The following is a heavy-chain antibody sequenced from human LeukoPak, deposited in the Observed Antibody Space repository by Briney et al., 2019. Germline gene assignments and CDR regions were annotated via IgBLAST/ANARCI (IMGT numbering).Heavy chain of an antibody. CDR1: GFLFSIYD. V-gene: IGHV3-30*02. D-gene: IGHD3-10*01. Sequence: PGGSVRLPCAASGFLFSIYDMHGAPPAPGRARVGVAYVRYDGSNKYYADSVKGRLTIYRDDPRNTLYLQMNSERGEDRVVLYCAQDRGTARSTHDDYWGQGTLVTVSS. CDR2: VRYDGSNK. J-gene: IGHJ4*02. CDR3: AQDRGTARSTHDDY.